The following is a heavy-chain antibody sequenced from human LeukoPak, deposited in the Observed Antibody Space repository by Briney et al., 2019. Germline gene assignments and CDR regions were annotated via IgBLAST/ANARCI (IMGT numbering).Heavy chain of an antibody. V-gene: IGHV3-53*01. J-gene: IGHJ6*03. CDR2: IYSDNT. D-gene: IGHD2-2*01. Sequence: GGSLRLSCTVSGFTVSSNSMSWVRQAPGKGLEWVSFIYSDNTHYSDSVKGRFTISRDNSKNTLYLQMNSLRAEDTAVYYCARVGTEYCSSTSCSRDVYYYYYYMDVWGKGTTVTISS. CDR3: ARVGTEYCSSTSCSRDVYYYYYYMDV. CDR1: GFTVSSNS.